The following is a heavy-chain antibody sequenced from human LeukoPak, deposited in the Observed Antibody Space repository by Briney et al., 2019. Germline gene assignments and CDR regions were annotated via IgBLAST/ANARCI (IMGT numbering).Heavy chain of an antibody. Sequence: PSETLSLTCTVSGGSITSYRWSWIRQPAGKELEWIGRMYTSGSTNYNPSLKSRVTMSVDTSKNQFSLKLTSVTAADTAVYYCARGLVGDTAMLTEWGQGTLVTVSS. J-gene: IGHJ4*02. CDR1: GGSITSYR. CDR2: MYTSGST. D-gene: IGHD5-18*01. CDR3: ARGLVGDTAMLTE. V-gene: IGHV4-4*07.